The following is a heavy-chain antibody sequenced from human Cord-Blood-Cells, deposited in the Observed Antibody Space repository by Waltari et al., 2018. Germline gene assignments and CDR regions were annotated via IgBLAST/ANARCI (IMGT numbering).Heavy chain of an antibody. CDR1: GGSISSGGSY. Sequence: QVQLQESGPGLVKPSQTLSLTCTVSGGSISSGGSYWSWIRQHPGKGLEWIGYIYYSGSTYYNPSLKSRVTISVDTSKNQFSLKLSSVTAADTAVYYCARGVPLGTMVTYNWFDPWGQGTLVTVSS. V-gene: IGHV4-31*03. CDR2: IYYSGST. D-gene: IGHD4-17*01. J-gene: IGHJ5*02. CDR3: ARGVPLGTMVTYNWFDP.